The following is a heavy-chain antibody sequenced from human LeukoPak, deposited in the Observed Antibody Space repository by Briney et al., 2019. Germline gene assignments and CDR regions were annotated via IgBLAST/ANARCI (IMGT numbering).Heavy chain of an antibody. CDR2: FDLVDRGT. CDR1: GYTLTELS. D-gene: IGHD5-18*01. CDR3: FAGRAYSVFDN. J-gene: IGHJ4*02. Sequence: ASVKLSCKVSGYTLTELSMHWVRQAPGKVLEWVGGFDLVDRGTIYARKSKGRVTMTVETSTDPTYMDLSSMKSDDTAVYFCFAGRAYSVFDNWGQGTLVTVSS. V-gene: IGHV1-24*01.